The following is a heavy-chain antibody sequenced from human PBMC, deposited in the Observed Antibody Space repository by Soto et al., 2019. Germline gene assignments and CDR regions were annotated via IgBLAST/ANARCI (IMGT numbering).Heavy chain of an antibody. CDR3: ARVAAAGLNDC. Sequence: QVQLVQSGAEVKKPGASVKVSCKASGYTFTNYGSSWVRQAPGQGLEWMGWINAYNGNTKSAQKLQGRVTLTTDTSTSTAYMELRSLRSDDTAVYYCARVAAAGLNDCWGQGTLVTVSS. V-gene: IGHV1-18*01. CDR1: GYTFTNYG. J-gene: IGHJ4*02. CDR2: INAYNGNT. D-gene: IGHD6-13*01.